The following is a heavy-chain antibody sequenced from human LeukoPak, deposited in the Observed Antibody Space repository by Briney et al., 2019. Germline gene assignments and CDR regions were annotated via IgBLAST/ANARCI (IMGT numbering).Heavy chain of an antibody. CDR2: INPNSGGT. V-gene: IGHV1-2*02. CDR3: ARSEYYDILTGYHKGAFDI. D-gene: IGHD3-9*01. Sequence: GASVKVSCKASGYTFTGYYMHWVRQAPGQGLEWMGWINPNSGGTNYAQKFQGRVTMTRDTSISTAYMELSRLRSDDTAVYYCARSEYYDILTGYHKGAFDIWGQGTMVTVSS. CDR1: GYTFTGYY. J-gene: IGHJ3*02.